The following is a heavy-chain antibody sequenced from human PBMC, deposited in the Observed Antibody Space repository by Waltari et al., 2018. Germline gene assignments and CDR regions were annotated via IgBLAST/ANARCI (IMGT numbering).Heavy chain of an antibody. CDR1: GFTFSSYS. CDR3: AREIGIGAFDI. V-gene: IGHV3-48*04. Sequence: EVQLVESGGGLVQPGGSLRLSCAASGFTFSSYSMNWVRQAPGKGLGCVSYISSISSTIYYADSVKGRFTISRDNAKNSLYLQMNSLRAEDTAVYYCAREIGIGAFDIWGQGTMVTVSS. D-gene: IGHD1-26*01. J-gene: IGHJ3*02. CDR2: ISSISSTI.